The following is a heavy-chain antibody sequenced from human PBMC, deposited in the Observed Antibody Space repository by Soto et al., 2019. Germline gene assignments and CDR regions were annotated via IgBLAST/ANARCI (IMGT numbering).Heavy chain of an antibody. CDR3: ARGGTGSPRYYFDY. V-gene: IGHV3-23*01. J-gene: IGHJ4*02. CDR1: GFTFSSYA. D-gene: IGHD3-9*01. Sequence: GGSLKLSCAASGFTFSSYAMSWVRQAPGKGLEWVSAISGSGGSTYYADSVKGRFTISRDNSKNTLYLQMNSLRAEDTAVYYCARGGTGSPRYYFDYWGQGTLVTVSS. CDR2: ISGSGGST.